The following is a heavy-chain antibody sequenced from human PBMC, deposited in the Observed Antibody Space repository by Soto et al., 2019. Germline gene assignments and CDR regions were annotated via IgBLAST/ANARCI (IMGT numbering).Heavy chain of an antibody. CDR1: GFTVSSNY. D-gene: IGHD6-19*01. CDR3: ARPTTPSGWYDN. Sequence: EVQLVESGGGLIQPGGSLRLSCAASGFTVSSNYMSWVRQAPGKGLEWVSVIYSGGSTYYAVSVKGRFTISRDNSKNTLDLQMNSPRAEDTAVYYGARPTTPSGWYDNWGQGTLVTVSS. CDR2: IYSGGST. J-gene: IGHJ5*02. V-gene: IGHV3-53*01.